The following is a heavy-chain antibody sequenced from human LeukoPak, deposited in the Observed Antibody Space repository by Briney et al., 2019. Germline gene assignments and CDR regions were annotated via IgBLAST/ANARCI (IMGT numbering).Heavy chain of an antibody. J-gene: IGHJ4*02. CDR3: ARGLGEQLWSDY. Sequence: ASVKVSCKASGYTFTSYDINWVRQATGQGLEWMGWMNPNSGNTGYAQKFQGRVTMTRNTSISTAYMELSSLRSEDTAVYYCARGLGEQLWSDYWGQGTLVTVSS. CDR1: GYTFTSYD. V-gene: IGHV1-8*01. CDR2: MNPNSGNT. D-gene: IGHD5-18*01.